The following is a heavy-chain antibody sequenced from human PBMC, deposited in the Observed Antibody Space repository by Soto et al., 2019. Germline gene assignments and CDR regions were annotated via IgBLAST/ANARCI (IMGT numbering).Heavy chain of an antibody. D-gene: IGHD7-27*01. CDR1: GFTFSSYD. Sequence: GGSLRFSFAASGFTFSSYDMHWVRQATGKGLEWVSAIGTAGDTYYPGSVKGRFTISRENAKNSLYLQMNSLRAGDTAVYYGARGGGTLGAFEIWGQGTMVTVSS. CDR3: ARGGGTLGAFEI. CDR2: IGTAGDT. J-gene: IGHJ3*02. V-gene: IGHV3-13*01.